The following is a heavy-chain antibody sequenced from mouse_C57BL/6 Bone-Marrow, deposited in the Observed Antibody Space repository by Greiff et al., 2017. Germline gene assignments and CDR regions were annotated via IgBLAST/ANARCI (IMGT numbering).Heavy chain of an antibody. Sequence: EVQVVESGAGLVKPGGSLKLSCAASGFTFSSYAMSWVRQTPGKRLEWVAYISRGGDYTYYADTVKGRFTISRDNARNTLYLQMSSLKSEDTAMYYCTRGYYGSVYYYAIDYWGQGTSVTVSS. J-gene: IGHJ4*01. CDR3: TRGYYGSVYYYAIDY. V-gene: IGHV5-9-1*02. CDR2: ISRGGDYT. D-gene: IGHD1-1*01. CDR1: GFTFSSYA.